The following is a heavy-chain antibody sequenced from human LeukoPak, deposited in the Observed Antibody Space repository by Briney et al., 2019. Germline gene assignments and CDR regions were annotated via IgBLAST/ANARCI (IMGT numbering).Heavy chain of an antibody. CDR2: IYSGGST. J-gene: IGHJ4*02. V-gene: IGHV3-66*01. CDR1: GFTVSSNY. Sequence: PGGSLRLSCAASGFTVSSNYMSWVRQAPGKGLEWVSVIYSGGSTYYADSVRGRFTISRDNSKNTLYLQMNSLRAEDTAVYYCARMSVPYDSSGFDYWGQGALVTVSS. CDR3: ARMSVPYDSSGFDY. D-gene: IGHD3-22*01.